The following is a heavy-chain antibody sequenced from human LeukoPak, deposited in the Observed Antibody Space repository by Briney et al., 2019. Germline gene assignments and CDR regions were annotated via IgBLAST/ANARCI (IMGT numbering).Heavy chain of an antibody. J-gene: IGHJ3*02. V-gene: IGHV3-21*01. Sequence: GGSLRLSCAASGFTFNNHWMNWVRQAPGKGLEWVSSISSSSSYIYYADSVKGRFTISRDNAKNSLYLQMNSLRAEDTAVYYCAGDLRVERAFDIWGQGTMVTVSS. CDR1: GFTFNNHW. CDR3: AGDLRVERAFDI. CDR2: ISSSSSYI.